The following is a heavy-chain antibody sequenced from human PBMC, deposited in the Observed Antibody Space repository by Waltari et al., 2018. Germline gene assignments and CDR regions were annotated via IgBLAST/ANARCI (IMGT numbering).Heavy chain of an antibody. J-gene: IGHJ6*03. CDR3: ARGTPSFYHYMDV. V-gene: IGHV4-59*01. CDR1: GGSLSGFY. CDR2: IYDSWTT. Sequence: QVLLQQSGPGLVKPSETLSVTCTVSGGSLSGFYWSWIPQSPGKGLEWIAFIYDSWTTKYNPSLKSRVTISVDTSKNRFTLKLGSATAADTALYYCARGTPSFYHYMDVWGKGTTVIVSS.